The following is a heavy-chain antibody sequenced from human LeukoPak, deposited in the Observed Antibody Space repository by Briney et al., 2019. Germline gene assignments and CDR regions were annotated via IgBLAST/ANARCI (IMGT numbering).Heavy chain of an antibody. V-gene: IGHV3-23*01. J-gene: IGHJ4*02. CDR2: ISGSGGST. CDR3: TKEPLYCGGDCYEPFDY. CDR1: GFTFSSYA. D-gene: IGHD2-21*02. Sequence: GGSLRLSCAASGFTFSSYAMSWVRQAPGKGLEWVSAISGSGGSTYYADSVKGRFTISRDNSKNTLYLQMKGLRAEDTAVYYCTKEPLYCGGDCYEPFDYWGQGTLVTVSS.